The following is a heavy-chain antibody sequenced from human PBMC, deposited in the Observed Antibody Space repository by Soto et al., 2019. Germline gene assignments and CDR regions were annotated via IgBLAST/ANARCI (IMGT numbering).Heavy chain of an antibody. CDR2: IYTSGST. D-gene: IGHD2-21*01. CDR1: GGSICSYY. V-gene: IGHV4-4*07. J-gene: IGHJ4*02. Sequence: SETLSLSCTVSGGSICSYYWSWIRQPAGKGLEWIGRIYTSGSTNYNPSLKSRVTMSVDTSKNQFSLKLSSVTAADTAVYYCARDHRGGDFFDYWGQGTLVTVSS. CDR3: ARDHRGGDFFDY.